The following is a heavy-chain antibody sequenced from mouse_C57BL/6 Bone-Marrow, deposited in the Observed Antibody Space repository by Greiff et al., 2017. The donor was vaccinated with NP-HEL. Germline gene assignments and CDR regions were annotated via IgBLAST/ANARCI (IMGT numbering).Heavy chain of an antibody. CDR3: AREEGYYGGFAY. Sequence: QVQLQQSGAELARPGASVKLSCKASGYTFTSYGISWVKQRTGQGLEWIGVIYPRSGNTYYNEKFKGKATLTADKSSSTAYMELRSLTSEDSAVYFCAREEGYYGGFAYWGQGTLVTVSA. V-gene: IGHV1-81*01. CDR2: IYPRSGNT. J-gene: IGHJ3*01. D-gene: IGHD1-1*01. CDR1: GYTFTSYG.